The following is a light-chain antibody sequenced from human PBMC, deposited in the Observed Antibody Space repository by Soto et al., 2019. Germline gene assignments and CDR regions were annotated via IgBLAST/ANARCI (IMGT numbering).Light chain of an antibody. Sequence: DIQMTQSPSSLSASVGDRVTITCRASQSISSYLAWYQQKPGKAPNLLIYAASTLQSGVPSRFSGSASATDFTLTISSLQPEDFATYYCQQLNSYPLTFGGGTKVEIK. CDR3: QQLNSYPLT. CDR1: QSISSY. J-gene: IGKJ4*01. CDR2: AAS. V-gene: IGKV1-9*01.